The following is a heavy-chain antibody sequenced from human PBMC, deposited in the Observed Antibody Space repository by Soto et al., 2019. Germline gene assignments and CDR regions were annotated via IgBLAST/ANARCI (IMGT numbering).Heavy chain of an antibody. Sequence: GGSLRLSCVASGFTFSSYAMSWVRQAPGKGLEWVSAISGSGGSTYYADSVKGRFTISRDNSKNTLYLQMNSLRAEDTAVYYCAKGAEVLITGTNFDYWGQGTLVTVSS. CDR3: AKGAEVLITGTNFDY. D-gene: IGHD1-7*01. CDR2: ISGSGGST. CDR1: GFTFSSYA. V-gene: IGHV3-23*01. J-gene: IGHJ4*02.